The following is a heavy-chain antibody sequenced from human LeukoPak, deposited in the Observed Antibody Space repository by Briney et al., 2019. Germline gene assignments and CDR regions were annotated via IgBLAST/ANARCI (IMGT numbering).Heavy chain of an antibody. J-gene: IGHJ5*02. D-gene: IGHD6-13*01. CDR1: GGSISSSSYY. Sequence: PSETLSLTCTVSGGSISSSSYYWGWIRQPPGKGLEWIGSIYYSGSTYYNPSLKSRVTISVDTSKNQFSLKLTSVTAAGTAVYYCARGYSSSWYFNWFDPWGQGTLVTVSS. CDR2: IYYSGST. CDR3: ARGYSSSWYFNWFDP. V-gene: IGHV4-39*07.